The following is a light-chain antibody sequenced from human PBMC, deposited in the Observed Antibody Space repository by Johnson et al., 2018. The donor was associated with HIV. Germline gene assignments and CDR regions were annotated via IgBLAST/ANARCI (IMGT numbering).Light chain of an antibody. CDR3: GTWDSSLGAHYV. Sequence: QSVLTQPPSVSAAPGQKVTISCSGSSSNIGNNYVSWYQQLPGTAPKVLIYENNERPSGIPDRFSGSRSGTSATLGITGLQTGDEADYYCGTWDSSLGAHYVFGTGTKITVL. CDR2: ENN. V-gene: IGLV1-51*02. CDR1: SSNIGNNY. J-gene: IGLJ1*01.